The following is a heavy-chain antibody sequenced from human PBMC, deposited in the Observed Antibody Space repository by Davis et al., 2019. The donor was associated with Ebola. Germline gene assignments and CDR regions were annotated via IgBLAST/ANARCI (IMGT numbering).Heavy chain of an antibody. V-gene: IGHV3-30-3*01. CDR2: ILHDGTKE. CDR1: GFTFSRHN. CDR3: AREGDSFDY. Sequence: GESLKISCAASGFTFSRHNVDWVRQAPGKGLEWVAVILHDGTKEYYADSVKGRFTISRDNSKNMLYLQMSSLRTEDTAVYYCAREGDSFDYWGQGTLVTVSS. J-gene: IGHJ4*02.